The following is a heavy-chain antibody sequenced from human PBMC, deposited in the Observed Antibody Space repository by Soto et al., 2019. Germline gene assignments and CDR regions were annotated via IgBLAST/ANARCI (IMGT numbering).Heavy chain of an antibody. J-gene: IGHJ3*02. CDR1: GYTFTSYG. Sequence: QVQLVQFGAEVKKPGASVKVSCKASGYTFTSYGISWVRQAPGQGLEWMGWISAYNGNTNYAQKLQGRVTMTTDTSTSTAYIELRSLRSDYTAVYYCASSRDSSDEPDAFDIWGQGTMVTVSS. V-gene: IGHV1-18*01. CDR3: ASSRDSSDEPDAFDI. D-gene: IGHD3-22*01. CDR2: ISAYNGNT.